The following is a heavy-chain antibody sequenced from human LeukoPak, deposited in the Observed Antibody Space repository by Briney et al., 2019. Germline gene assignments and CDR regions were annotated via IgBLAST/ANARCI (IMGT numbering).Heavy chain of an antibody. D-gene: IGHD3-16*01. CDR3: ARDRVSGSYHTNWFDP. CDR1: GGTFSSYA. V-gene: IGHV1-69*05. Sequence: SVKVSCKASGGTFSSYAISWVRQAPAQGLEWMGGLIPIFGTANYAQKFQGRVTITTDESTSTAYMELSSLRSEDTAVYYCARDRVSGSYHTNWFDPWGQGTLVTVSS. J-gene: IGHJ5*02. CDR2: LIPIFGTA.